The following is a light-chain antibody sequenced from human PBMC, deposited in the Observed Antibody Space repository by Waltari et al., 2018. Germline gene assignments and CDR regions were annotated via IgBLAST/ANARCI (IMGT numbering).Light chain of an antibody. V-gene: IGKV1-33*01. CDR2: DAS. J-gene: IGKJ3*01. CDR3: QQYDNLPLT. Sequence: DFQMTQSPSSLSASVGDRVTITCQASQDISNYLNWYQKKPGKAPKLLIYDASNLETGVPSRFSGSGSGTDFTFTISSLQPEDIATYYCQQYDNLPLTFGPGTKVNIK. CDR1: QDISNY.